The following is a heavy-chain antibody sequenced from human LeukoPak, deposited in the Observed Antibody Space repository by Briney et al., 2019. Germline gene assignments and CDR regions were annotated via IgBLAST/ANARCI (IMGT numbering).Heavy chain of an antibody. V-gene: IGHV4-59*01. CDR2: IYYSGST. J-gene: IGHJ4*02. CDR1: GGSISSYY. D-gene: IGHD4-17*01. CDR3: ASLSVTTYEFDY. Sequence: SETLSLICTVSGGSISSYYWSWIRQPPGKGLEWIGYIYYSGSTNYNPSLKSRVTISVDTSKNQFSLKLSSVTAADTAVYYCASLSVTTYEFDYWGQGTLVTVSS.